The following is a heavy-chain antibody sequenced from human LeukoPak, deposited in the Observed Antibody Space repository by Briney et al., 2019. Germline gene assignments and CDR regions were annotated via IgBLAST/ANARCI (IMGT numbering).Heavy chain of an antibody. CDR1: GFTFNSYA. J-gene: IGHJ4*02. V-gene: IGHV3-30*04. CDR2: ISYDGSDK. CDR3: ARDQLAYSGYDTLFDY. Sequence: GGSLRLSCAASGFTFNSYAIHWVRQAPGKGLEWVAVISYDGSDKYYAESVKGRFTISRDNSKNTLYLQLNSLRPDDTAVYYCARDQLAYSGYDTLFDYWGQGTLVTVSS. D-gene: IGHD5-12*01.